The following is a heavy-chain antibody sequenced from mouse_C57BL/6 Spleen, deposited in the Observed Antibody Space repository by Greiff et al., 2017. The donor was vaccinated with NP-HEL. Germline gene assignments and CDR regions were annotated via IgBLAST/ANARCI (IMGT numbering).Heavy chain of an antibody. CDR1: GFTFSDAW. Sequence: EVKVEESGGGLVQPGGSMKLSCAASGFTFSDAWMDWVRQSPEKGLEWVAEIRNKANNHATYYAESVKGRFTISRDDSKISVYLQMNSLRAEDTGIYYCTRDDGYYVGFDYWGQGTTLTVSS. D-gene: IGHD2-3*01. CDR2: IRNKANNHAT. V-gene: IGHV6-6*01. J-gene: IGHJ2*01. CDR3: TRDDGYYVGFDY.